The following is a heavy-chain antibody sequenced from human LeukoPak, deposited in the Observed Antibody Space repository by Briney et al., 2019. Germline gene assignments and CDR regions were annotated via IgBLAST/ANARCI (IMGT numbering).Heavy chain of an antibody. J-gene: IGHJ5*02. V-gene: IGHV3-21*01. D-gene: IGHD3-10*01. CDR2: ISSSSSYI. CDR3: ASAGVLLWFGDGASGNWFDP. Sequence: GGSLRLSCAASGFAFNTYAMHWVRQAPGKGLEWVSSISSSSSYIYYADSVKGRFTISRDNAKNSLYLQMNSLRAEDTAVYYCASAGVLLWFGDGASGNWFDPWGQGTLVTVSS. CDR1: GFAFNTYA.